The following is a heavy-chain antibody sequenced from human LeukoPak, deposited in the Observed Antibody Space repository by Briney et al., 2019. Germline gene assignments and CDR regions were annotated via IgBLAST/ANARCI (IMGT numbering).Heavy chain of an antibody. J-gene: IGHJ4*02. Sequence: SETLSLTRAVSGGSIRRSDSYWGWIRQPPGKGLEWIGNIYFFGGITSYNPSLKGRVTISLDASKNQFSLSMTSVTAADTALYFCARGNGYPIPYFDGCGQGTLVTVSS. CDR1: GGSIRRSDSY. D-gene: IGHD5-18*01. CDR2: IYFFGGIT. CDR3: ARGNGYPIPYFDG. V-gene: IGHV4-39*07.